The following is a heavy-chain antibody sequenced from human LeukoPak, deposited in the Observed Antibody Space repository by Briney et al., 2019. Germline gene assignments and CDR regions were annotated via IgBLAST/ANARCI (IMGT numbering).Heavy chain of an antibody. CDR3: AKSYYDFWSGYPTYSMDV. D-gene: IGHD3-3*01. J-gene: IGHJ6*03. Sequence: GGSLRLSCAASGFTFSSYGMHWVRQAPGKGLEGVAVISYDGSNKYYADSVKGRFTISRDNSKNTLYLQMNSLRAEDTAVYYCAKSYYDFWSGYPTYSMDVWGKGTTVTVSS. CDR1: GFTFSSYG. CDR2: ISYDGSNK. V-gene: IGHV3-30*18.